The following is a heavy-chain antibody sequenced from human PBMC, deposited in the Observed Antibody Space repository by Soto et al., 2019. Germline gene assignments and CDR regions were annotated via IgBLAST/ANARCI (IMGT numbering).Heavy chain of an antibody. Sequence: PGGSLRLSCAASGFKFSDYWMSWVRQAPGKGLEWVGNIKHDTSEAHYADSVKGRFTITRDNIQHFLFLQMNGLRSDDTASYYCARDGLLFSGPYRPSRFDYWGLGTLVTVSS. J-gene: IGHJ4*02. D-gene: IGHD3-16*02. V-gene: IGHV3-7*03. CDR3: ARDGLLFSGPYRPSRFDY. CDR1: GFKFSDYW. CDR2: IKHDTSEA.